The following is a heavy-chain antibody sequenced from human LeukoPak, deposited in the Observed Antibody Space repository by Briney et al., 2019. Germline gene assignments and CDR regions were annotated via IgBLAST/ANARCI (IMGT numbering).Heavy chain of an antibody. J-gene: IGHJ3*02. Sequence: ASVKVSCKASGYTFTSYGISWVRQAPGQGLEWMGWISAYNGNTNYAQKLQGRVTMTTDTSTSTAYMEQRSLRSDDTAVYYCARGFIAAAVVDAFDIWGQGTMVTVSS. CDR1: GYTFTSYG. CDR2: ISAYNGNT. CDR3: ARGFIAAAVVDAFDI. V-gene: IGHV1-18*01. D-gene: IGHD6-13*01.